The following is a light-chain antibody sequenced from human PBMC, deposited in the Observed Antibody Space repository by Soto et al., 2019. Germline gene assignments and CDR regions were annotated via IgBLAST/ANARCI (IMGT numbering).Light chain of an antibody. CDR2: AAS. Sequence: DIQMTQSPSSLSASVGDRVTITCRASQSISSYLNWYQQKPGKAPNLLIYAASSLQSGVPSRFSGSESGTDFTLTTSSLQPEDFATYYCQQSYSTPPFVGQGTKLEIK. J-gene: IGKJ2*01. CDR1: QSISSY. CDR3: QQSYSTPPF. V-gene: IGKV1-39*01.